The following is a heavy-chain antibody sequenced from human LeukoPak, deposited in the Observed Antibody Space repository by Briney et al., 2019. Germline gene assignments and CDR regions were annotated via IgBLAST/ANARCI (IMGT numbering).Heavy chain of an antibody. CDR3: AKNIWFGESSDAFHI. D-gene: IGHD3-10*01. CDR2: INPNSGGT. J-gene: IGHJ3*02. V-gene: IGHV1-2*02. CDR1: GYTFTGYY. Sequence: ASVKVSCKASGYTFTGYYMHWVRLAPGEGLEWMGWINPNSGGTNYAQKFQGRVTMTRDTSISTAHMELSRLRSDDTAVYYCAKNIWFGESSDAFHIWGRGTMVTVSS.